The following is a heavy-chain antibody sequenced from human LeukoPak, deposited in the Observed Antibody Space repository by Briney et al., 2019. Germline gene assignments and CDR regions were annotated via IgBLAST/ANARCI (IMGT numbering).Heavy chain of an antibody. CDR3: ARDRWGHDSSGYYYGY. CDR2: IIPILGIA. V-gene: IGHV1-69*04. D-gene: IGHD3-22*01. J-gene: IGHJ4*02. CDR1: GYSFVFYG. Sequence: GASVKVSCKASGYSFVFYGFTWVRQAPGQGLEWMGRIIPILGIANYAQKFQGRVTITADKSTSTAYMELSSLRSEDTAVYYCARDRWGHDSSGYYYGYWGQGTLVTVSS.